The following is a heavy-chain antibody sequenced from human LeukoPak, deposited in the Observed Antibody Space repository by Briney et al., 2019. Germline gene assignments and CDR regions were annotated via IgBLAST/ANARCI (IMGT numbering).Heavy chain of an antibody. J-gene: IGHJ4*02. D-gene: IGHD6-19*01. CDR1: GFTFSGYS. Sequence: GGSLRLSCAASGFTFSGYSMNWVRQAPGKGLEWVSYISSGSSTIYYADSVKGRFTISRDNAKNSLYLQMNSLRAEDTAVYYCARGIAVAGTCMDYWGQGTLVTVSS. CDR2: ISSGSSTI. V-gene: IGHV3-48*01. CDR3: ARGIAVAGTCMDY.